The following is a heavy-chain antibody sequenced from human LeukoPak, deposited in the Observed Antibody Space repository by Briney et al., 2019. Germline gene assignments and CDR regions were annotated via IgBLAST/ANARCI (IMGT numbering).Heavy chain of an antibody. CDR1: GLTVSTTS. CDR2: ILDDGRI. V-gene: IGHV3-53*01. CDR3: GSYRRAYDV. D-gene: IGHD1-26*01. Sequence: GGSLRLSCAASGLTVSTTSMTWVRQTPGKGLEWVSDILDDGRIYYADSVKGRFTISRDHSQNKVNLQMDNLRAEDAAIYYCGSYRRAYDVWGQGTVVTVAS. J-gene: IGHJ3*01.